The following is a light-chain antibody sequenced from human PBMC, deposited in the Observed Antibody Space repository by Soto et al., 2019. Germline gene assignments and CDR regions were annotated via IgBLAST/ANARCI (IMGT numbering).Light chain of an antibody. J-gene: IGKJ3*01. CDR2: AAS. V-gene: IGKV1-39*01. CDR1: QTISGY. Sequence: DIQMTQSPSSLSASVGDRVTITCRASQTISGYLNWYQQKPGKAPELLIYAASYLGNGVPSRFSGSGSGTYFTLSISSLEPEDFAVYYCQQRSSWPFTFGPGTKVDIK. CDR3: QQRSSWPFT.